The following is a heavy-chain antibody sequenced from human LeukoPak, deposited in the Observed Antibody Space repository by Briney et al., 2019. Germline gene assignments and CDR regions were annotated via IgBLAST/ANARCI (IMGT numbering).Heavy chain of an antibody. CDR1: GFTFSSYG. D-gene: IGHD5-12*01. J-gene: IGHJ4*02. CDR2: IRYDGSNK. Sequence: GGSLRLSCAASGFTFSSYGMHWVRQAPGKGLEWVAFIRYDGSNKYYADSVKGRFTISRDNSKNTLYLQMNSLRAEDTAVYYCAKDRASSYSGYDPSFCDHWGQGTLVTVSS. CDR3: AKDRASSYSGYDPSFCDH. V-gene: IGHV3-30*02.